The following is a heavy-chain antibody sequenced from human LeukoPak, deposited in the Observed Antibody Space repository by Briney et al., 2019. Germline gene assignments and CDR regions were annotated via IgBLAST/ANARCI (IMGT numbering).Heavy chain of an antibody. D-gene: IGHD1-26*01. Sequence: PGGSLRLSCVASGFTYSNYAMDWVRQAPGKGLEWVSAITGSGEYTYYADAVKGRFTISRDNSKSTLYLQMNSLRAEDTAIHYCAKDSGGSYIWYFDLWGRGTLVTVSS. J-gene: IGHJ2*01. V-gene: IGHV3-23*01. CDR3: AKDSGGSYIWYFDL. CDR2: ITGSGEYT. CDR1: GFTYSNYA.